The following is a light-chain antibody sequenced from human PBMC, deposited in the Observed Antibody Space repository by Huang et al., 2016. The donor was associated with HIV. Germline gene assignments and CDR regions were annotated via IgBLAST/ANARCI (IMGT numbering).Light chain of an antibody. Sequence: EIVLTQSPGTLSVSPGERATLSCRASQSVSSNLAWYQYKPGQAPRLLIFGASTRATDIPPRFSGSGSVTDFILTISSVQSEDFALYYCQQYDNWPPLTFGGGTRVEI. CDR1: QSVSSN. CDR3: QQYDNWPPLT. J-gene: IGKJ4*01. CDR2: GAS. V-gene: IGKV3-15*01.